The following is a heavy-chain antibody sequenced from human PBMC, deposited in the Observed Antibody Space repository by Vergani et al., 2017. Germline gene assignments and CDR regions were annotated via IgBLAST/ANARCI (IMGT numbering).Heavy chain of an antibody. CDR1: GFTFSSYS. V-gene: IGHV3-9*01. J-gene: IGHJ3*02. CDR2: ISWNSGSI. Sequence: EVQLVESGGGLVKPGGSLRLSCAASGFTFSSYSMNWVRQAPGKVLEWVSGISWNSGSIGYADSVKGRFTISRDNAKNSLYLQMNSLRAEDTALYYCAKDIQCSSTSCPPGAFDIWGQGTMVTVSS. CDR3: AKDIQCSSTSCPPGAFDI. D-gene: IGHD2-2*01.